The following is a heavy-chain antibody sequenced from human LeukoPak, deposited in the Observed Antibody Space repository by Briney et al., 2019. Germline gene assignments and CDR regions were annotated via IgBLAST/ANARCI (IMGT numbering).Heavy chain of an antibody. V-gene: IGHV1-69*13. D-gene: IGHD6-13*01. CDR2: IIPILGTA. CDR3: AKAPRNSSTMLDY. Sequence: SVKVSCKASGGTFSSYAISWVRQAPGQGLEWMGGIIPILGTANYAQKFQGRVTITADESTSTAYMDLSSLRSEDTAVYYCAKAPRNSSTMLDYWGQGTLLTVSS. J-gene: IGHJ4*02. CDR1: GGTFSSYA.